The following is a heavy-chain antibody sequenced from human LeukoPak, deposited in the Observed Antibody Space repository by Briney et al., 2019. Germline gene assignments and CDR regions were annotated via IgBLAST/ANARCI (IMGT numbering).Heavy chain of an antibody. J-gene: IGHJ4*02. V-gene: IGHV4-39*01. CDR3: MGYATVTASFDY. D-gene: IGHD2-8*01. Sequence: SETLSLTCTVSGGSISSSSYYWGWIRQPPGKGLEWIGSIYYSGTTYYNPSLKSRVTISVDTSKNQFSLKLSSVTAADTAAYYCMGYATVTASFDYWGQGTLVTVSS. CDR2: IYYSGTT. CDR1: GGSISSSSYY.